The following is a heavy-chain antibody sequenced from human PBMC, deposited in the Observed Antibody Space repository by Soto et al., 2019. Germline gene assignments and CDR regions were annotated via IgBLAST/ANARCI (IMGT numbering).Heavy chain of an antibody. J-gene: IGHJ4*02. D-gene: IGHD3-22*01. CDR1: GDSISTFY. CDR3: ARGRTVRNYDDSSDYYYYFDY. CDR2: VYYTGST. V-gene: IGHV4-59*01. Sequence: SETLSLTCTTSGDSISTFYWGWIRQSPGKELEWIGYVYYTGSTNYNPSLRSRVTMSVDRSKNQFSLRLTSVNAADTAVYYCARGRTVRNYDDSSDYYYYFDYWGQGTRVTVSS.